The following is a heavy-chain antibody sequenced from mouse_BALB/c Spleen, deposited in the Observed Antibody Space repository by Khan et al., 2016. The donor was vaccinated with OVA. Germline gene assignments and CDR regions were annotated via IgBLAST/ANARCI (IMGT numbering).Heavy chain of an antibody. D-gene: IGHD2-4*01. CDR2: INPTTGYT. CDR3: ARSPTMITQFSY. CDR1: GYTFTSYW. J-gene: IGHJ3*01. Sequence: QVQLQQSGAELAKPGASVKMSCKASGYTFTSYWMHWVKQRPGQGLEWIGFINPTTGYTEYNQKFKDKATLTADKSSSTAYIQLSSLTSEDSAVYYCARSPTMITQFSYWGQGTLVTVSA. V-gene: IGHV1-7*01.